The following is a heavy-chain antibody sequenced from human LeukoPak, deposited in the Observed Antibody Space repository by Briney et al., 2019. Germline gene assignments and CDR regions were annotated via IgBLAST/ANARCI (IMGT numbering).Heavy chain of an antibody. CDR3: ARSDIVATNIYFDY. CDR1: GDSLRKSTFY. J-gene: IGHJ4*02. CDR2: IYYSGGA. Sequence: SETLSLTCTVSGDSLRKSTFYWVWIRQPPGKGLEWIGSIYYSGGADYNPSLQSRVTISVDTSKNEFSLKVRSVTAADTAVYYCARSDIVATNIYFDYWGQGTLVTVSS. V-gene: IGHV4-39*07. D-gene: IGHD5-12*01.